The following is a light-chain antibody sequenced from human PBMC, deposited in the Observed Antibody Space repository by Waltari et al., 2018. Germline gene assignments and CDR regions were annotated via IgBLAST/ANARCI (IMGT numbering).Light chain of an antibody. CDR1: SSDVGGYNY. Sequence: QPALTQPASVTGSPGQSITISCTGSSSDVGGYNYVSWYQQHPGKAPKVLIYDVSKWPSEVSNRLSGSKSGNTASLTISGRQAEDEADYYCTSFTSSGTYVFGTGTKVTV. CDR2: DVS. V-gene: IGLV2-14*01. J-gene: IGLJ1*01. CDR3: TSFTSSGTYV.